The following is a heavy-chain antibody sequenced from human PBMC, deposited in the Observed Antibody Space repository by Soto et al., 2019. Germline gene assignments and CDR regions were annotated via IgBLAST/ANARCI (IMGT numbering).Heavy chain of an antibody. D-gene: IGHD2-2*02. CDR3: ARLRCTTSTCYNLVAFDL. CDR1: GGSVSISSYY. CDR2: IHYDGTT. Sequence: SETLSLTCTVSGGSVSISSYYWGWIRQPPGKGLEWVGNIHYDGTTYYNPSLKTRVTISVDTSKNQFSLNLSSVTATDTAVYYCARLRCTTSTCYNLVAFDLWGQGTVVTVPS. V-gene: IGHV4-39*01. J-gene: IGHJ3*01.